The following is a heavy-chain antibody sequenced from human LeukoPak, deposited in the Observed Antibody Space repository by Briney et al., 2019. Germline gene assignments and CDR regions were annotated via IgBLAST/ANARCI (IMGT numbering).Heavy chain of an antibody. CDR2: IKEDGSEK. Sequence: PGGSLRLSCAASGFTFSSYWMSWVRQAPGKGLEWVANIKEDGSEKYYVDSVRGRFTISRDNAKNSLYLQMNSLRAEDTALYYCAKGDWDYDSSGYYWGGQDYSYYMDVWGKGTTVTVS. CDR3: AKGDWDYDSSGYYWGGQDYSYYMDV. D-gene: IGHD3-22*01. CDR1: GFTFSSYW. J-gene: IGHJ6*03. V-gene: IGHV3-7*03.